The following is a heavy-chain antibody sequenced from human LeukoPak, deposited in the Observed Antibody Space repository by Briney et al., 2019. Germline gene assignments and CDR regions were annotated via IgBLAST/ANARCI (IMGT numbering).Heavy chain of an antibody. CDR3: ARESKVGVTDY. J-gene: IGHJ4*02. Sequence: PGGSLRLSCAASGFTFSSYGMHWVRQAPGKGLEWVAVIWYDGSNKYYADSVKGRFTISRDNAKNSLYLQMNSLRAEDTAVYYCARESKVGVTDYWGQGTLVTVSS. V-gene: IGHV3-33*01. CDR2: IWYDGSNK. CDR1: GFTFSSYG. D-gene: IGHD3-10*01.